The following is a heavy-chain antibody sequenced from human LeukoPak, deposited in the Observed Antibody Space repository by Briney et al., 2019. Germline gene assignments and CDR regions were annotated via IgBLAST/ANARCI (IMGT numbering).Heavy chain of an antibody. J-gene: IGHJ4*02. V-gene: IGHV3-30*04. Sequence: PGRSLRLSCAASGFTFSSYAMHWVRQVPGKGLEWVAVISYDGSNKCYADSVKGRFTISRDNSKNTLYLQMNSLRAEDTAVYYCARADSSGYCGGVDYWGQGTLVTVSS. CDR2: ISYDGSNK. D-gene: IGHD3-22*01. CDR3: ARADSSGYCGGVDY. CDR1: GFTFSSYA.